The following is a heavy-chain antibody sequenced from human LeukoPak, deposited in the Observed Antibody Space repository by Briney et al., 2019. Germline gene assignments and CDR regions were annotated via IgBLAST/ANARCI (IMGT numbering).Heavy chain of an antibody. J-gene: IGHJ4*02. CDR1: GGTFSSYA. CDR2: IIPIFGTA. V-gene: IGHV1-69*13. D-gene: IGHD3-22*01. CDR3: ARATENYDSSGYYPTAPPFDY. Sequence: GASVNVSCKASGGTFSSYAISWVRQAPGQGLEWMGGIIPIFGTANYAQKFQGRVTITADESTSTAYMELSSLRSEDTAVYYCARATENYDSSGYYPTAPPFDYWGQGTLVTVSS.